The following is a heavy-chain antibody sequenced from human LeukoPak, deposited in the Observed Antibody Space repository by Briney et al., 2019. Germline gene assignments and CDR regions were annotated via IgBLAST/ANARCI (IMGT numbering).Heavy chain of an antibody. CDR3: AMGIAAAGTAY. CDR2: VYYIVGT. Sequence: PSETLSLTCTVSGGSISSYYYSWIRQPPGKGLEWIGYVYYIVGTNYNPSLKRRVTISIDTSKTQFSLNLSSVTATTTAVYYCAMGIAAAGTAYWGQGTLVTVSS. V-gene: IGHV4-59*01. J-gene: IGHJ4*02. CDR1: GGSISSYY. D-gene: IGHD6-13*01.